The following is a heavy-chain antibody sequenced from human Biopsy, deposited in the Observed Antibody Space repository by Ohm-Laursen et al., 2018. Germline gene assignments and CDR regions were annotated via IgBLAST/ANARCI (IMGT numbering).Heavy chain of an antibody. V-gene: IGHV1-2*02. CDR1: SYTFTDYN. J-gene: IGHJ4*02. Sequence: ASVKVSCKTSSYTFTDYNIHWMRQAPGQGLEWLGYINCKTGATNYAQKFQVTVTMTRDTPISTAYLALGSLRSADTAIYYCARDPLNGHKHFDYWGQGSLVTVSS. D-gene: IGHD2-8*01. CDR2: INCKTGAT. CDR3: ARDPLNGHKHFDY.